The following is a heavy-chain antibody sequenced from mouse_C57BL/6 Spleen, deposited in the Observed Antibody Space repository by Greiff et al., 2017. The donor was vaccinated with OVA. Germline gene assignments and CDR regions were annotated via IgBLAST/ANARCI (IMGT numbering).Heavy chain of an antibody. CDR1: GFSLTSYG. D-gene: IGHD1-1*01. V-gene: IGHV2-2*01. CDR3: ARYYGSNFDD. CDR2: IWSGGST. J-gene: IGHJ2*01. Sequence: QVQLQQSGPGLVQPSQSLSITCTVSGFSLTSYGVHWVRQSPGKGLEWLGVIWSGGSTDYNAAFISRLSISKDNSKSQVFFKMNRLQADDTAIYYCARYYGSNFDDWGQGTTLTVSS.